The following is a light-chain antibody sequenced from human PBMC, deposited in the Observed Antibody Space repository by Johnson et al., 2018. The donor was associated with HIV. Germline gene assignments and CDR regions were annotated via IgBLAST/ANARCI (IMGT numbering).Light chain of an antibody. CDR3: GTWDSSLSAAYG. CDR1: SSDMGNYA. CDR2: DNN. V-gene: IGLV1-51*01. Sequence: QSVLTQPPSVSAAPGQKVTISCSGSSSDMGNYAVSWYQQLPGTAPKLLIYDNNKRPSGIPDRFSGSKSGRSATLGITGLQTGDEADYYCGTWDSSLSAAYGFGTGTKVTVL. J-gene: IGLJ1*01.